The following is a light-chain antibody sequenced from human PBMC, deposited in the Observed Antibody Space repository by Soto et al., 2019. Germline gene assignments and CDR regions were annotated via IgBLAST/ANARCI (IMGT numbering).Light chain of an antibody. J-gene: IGKJ2*01. CDR3: QQYNSS. CDR1: QSISKW. Sequence: IQMTQSASTMCASIGDRVPITCRASQSISKWLAWYQQKPGKAPKLLIYEAYSLESGVPSRFSGGGSGTEFPLTISSLQPDDVATYYYQQYNSSFGQGTKVDIK. CDR2: EAY. V-gene: IGKV1-5*03.